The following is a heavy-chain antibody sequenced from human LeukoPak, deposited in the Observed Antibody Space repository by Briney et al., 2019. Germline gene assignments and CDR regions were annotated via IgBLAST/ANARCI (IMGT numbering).Heavy chain of an antibody. CDR2: IYSGGST. V-gene: IGHV3-53*01. D-gene: IGHD6-13*01. Sequence: PGGSLRLPFAASGFTVSSNYMNWVRQAPGKGLELVSVIYSGGSTYYADSVKGRFTVSRDNSKNTLYLQMNSLRAEDTAVYYCARAGGYSSSYIYYFDYWGQGTLVTVSS. CDR1: GFTVSSNY. CDR3: ARAGGYSSSYIYYFDY. J-gene: IGHJ4*02.